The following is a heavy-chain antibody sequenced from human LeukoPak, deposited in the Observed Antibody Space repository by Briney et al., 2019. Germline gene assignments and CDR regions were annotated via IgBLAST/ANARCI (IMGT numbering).Heavy chain of an antibody. D-gene: IGHD2-15*01. CDR2: FFTSGST. V-gene: IGHV4-61*02. J-gene: IGHJ5*02. Sequence: SETLSLTCTVSGGPISSGRYYWSWIRQPAGKGLEWIGRFFTSGSTNYNPSLKSRVTISVDTSKNQFSLKLSSVTAADTAMYYCARVDGSCSGGSCPSGNWFDPWGQGTLVTVSS. CDR3: ARVDGSCSGGSCPSGNWFDP. CDR1: GGPISSGRYY.